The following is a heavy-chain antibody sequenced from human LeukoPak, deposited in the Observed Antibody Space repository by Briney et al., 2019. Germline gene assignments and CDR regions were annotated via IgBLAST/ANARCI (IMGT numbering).Heavy chain of an antibody. Sequence: SETLSHTCTVSGGSISSSSYYWGWIRQPPGKGLEWIGSIYYSGSTYYNPSLKSRVTMSVDTSKNQFSLKLSSVTAADTAVYYCARPLTYGSGTYYWDHWGQGTLVTVSS. J-gene: IGHJ4*02. CDR1: GGSISSSSYY. V-gene: IGHV4-39*01. D-gene: IGHD3-10*01. CDR2: IYYSGST. CDR3: ARPLTYGSGTYYWDH.